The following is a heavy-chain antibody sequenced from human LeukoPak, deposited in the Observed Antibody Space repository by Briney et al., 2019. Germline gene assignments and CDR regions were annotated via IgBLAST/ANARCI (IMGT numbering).Heavy chain of an antibody. V-gene: IGHV4-39*01. D-gene: IGHD2-15*01. CDR1: GGSISSSSYY. CDR3: ARHRTYCSGGSCYFPPFDY. Sequence: SETLSLTCTVSGGSISSSSYYWGWIRQPPGKGLEWIGSIYYSGSTYYNPSLKSRVTISVDTSKNQFPLKLSSVTAADTAVYYCARHRTYCSGGSCYFPPFDYWGQGTLVTVSS. J-gene: IGHJ4*02. CDR2: IYYSGST.